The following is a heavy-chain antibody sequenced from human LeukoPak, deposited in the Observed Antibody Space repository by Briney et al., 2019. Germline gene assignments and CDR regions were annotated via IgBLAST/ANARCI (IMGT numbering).Heavy chain of an antibody. J-gene: IGHJ3*02. V-gene: IGHV1-18*01. Sequence: ASVRVSSKASGYTFTSYGISWVRQAPGERLEWMGWISAYNGNTNYAQKLQGRVTMTTDTSTSTAYMELRSLRSDDTAVYYCARGEYSSSSPDAFDIWGQGTMVTVSS. CDR2: ISAYNGNT. D-gene: IGHD6-6*01. CDR3: ARGEYSSSSPDAFDI. CDR1: GYTFTSYG.